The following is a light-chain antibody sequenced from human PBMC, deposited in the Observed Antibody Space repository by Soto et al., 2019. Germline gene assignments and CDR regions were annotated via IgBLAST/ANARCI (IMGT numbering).Light chain of an antibody. CDR1: QSVSSN. V-gene: IGKV3-15*01. CDR3: QQYNNWPPEIT. CDR2: GAS. Sequence: EIVMTQSPATLSVSPGERATLSCRASQSVSSNLAWYQQKPGQAPRLLIYGASTRATGIPARFSGSGSGTEFTLTISSLQSEDFAVYYCQQYNNWPPEITFGQGTQLEIK. J-gene: IGKJ5*01.